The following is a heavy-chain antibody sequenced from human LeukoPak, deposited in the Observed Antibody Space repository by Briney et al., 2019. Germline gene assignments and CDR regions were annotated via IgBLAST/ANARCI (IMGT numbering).Heavy chain of an antibody. J-gene: IGHJ6*02. Sequence: GGSLRLSCAASGFTFSSYWMHWVRQAPGKGLVWVSRINSDGSSTIYADSVKGRFTISRDNAKKTLYLQMNSLRAEYTAVYYCARDQEGSSWFSVVDYYYGMDVWGQGTTVTVSS. V-gene: IGHV3-74*01. D-gene: IGHD6-13*01. CDR2: INSDGSST. CDR1: GFTFSSYW. CDR3: ARDQEGSSWFSVVDYYYGMDV.